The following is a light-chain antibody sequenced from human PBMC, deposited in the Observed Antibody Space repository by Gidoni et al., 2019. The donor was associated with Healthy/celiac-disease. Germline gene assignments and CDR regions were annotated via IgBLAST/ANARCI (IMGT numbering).Light chain of an antibody. CDR3: QQYNSYPWT. V-gene: IGKV1-5*03. Sequence: DIQMTQSPSTLSASVGDRVTITCRASQSISSWLAWYQQKPGKAPKLLIYKASSLESGVPPRFSGSGSGTEFTLTISSLQPDDFATYYCQQYNSYPWTFXQXTKVEIK. CDR1: QSISSW. J-gene: IGKJ1*01. CDR2: KAS.